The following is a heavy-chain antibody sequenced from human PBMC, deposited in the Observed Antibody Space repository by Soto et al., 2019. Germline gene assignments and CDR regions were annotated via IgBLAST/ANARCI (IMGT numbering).Heavy chain of an antibody. CDR2: IKQDGSEK. J-gene: IGHJ6*03. CDR3: ARAVGRGYCSGGSCYSVPQYYYYYYYMDV. D-gene: IGHD2-15*01. CDR1: GFTFSSYW. V-gene: IGHV3-7*01. Sequence: EVQLVESGGGLVQPGGSLRLSCAASGFTFSSYWMSWVRQAPGKGLEWVANIKQDGSEKYYVDSVKGRFTISRDNAKNSLYLQMNSLRAEDTAVYYCARAVGRGYCSGGSCYSVPQYYYYYYYMDVWGKGTTVTVSS.